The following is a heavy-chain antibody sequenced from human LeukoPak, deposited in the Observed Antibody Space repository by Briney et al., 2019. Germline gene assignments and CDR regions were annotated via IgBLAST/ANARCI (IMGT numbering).Heavy chain of an antibody. J-gene: IGHJ5*02. CDR1: GFTFSDYY. Sequence: GGSLRLSCAASGFTFSDYYMSWIRQAPGKGLEWVSYISSSGSTIYYADSVKGRFTISRDNAKNSLYLQMNSLRAEDTAVYYRARDYTSGCCPWFDPWGQGTLVTVSS. CDR3: ARDYTSGCCPWFDP. V-gene: IGHV3-11*01. CDR2: ISSSGSTI. D-gene: IGHD6-19*01.